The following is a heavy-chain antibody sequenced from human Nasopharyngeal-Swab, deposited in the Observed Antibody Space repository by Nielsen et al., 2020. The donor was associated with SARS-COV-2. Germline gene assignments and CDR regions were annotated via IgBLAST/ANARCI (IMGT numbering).Heavy chain of an antibody. V-gene: IGHV1-69*13. CDR2: IIPIFGTA. J-gene: IGHJ4*02. CDR1: GGTFSSYA. Sequence: SVKVSCNASGGTFSSYAISWVRQAPGQGLEWMGGIIPIFGTANYAQKFQGRVTITAHESTSTAYMELSSLRSEDTAVYYCARGGFPALVDYWGQGTLVTVSS. CDR3: ARGGFPALVDY. D-gene: IGHD6-6*01.